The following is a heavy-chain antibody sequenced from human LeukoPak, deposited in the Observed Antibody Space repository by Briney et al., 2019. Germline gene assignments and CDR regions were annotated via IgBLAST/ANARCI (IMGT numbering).Heavy chain of an antibody. CDR1: GFTFSTYV. V-gene: IGHV3-23*01. J-gene: IGHJ6*02. CDR3: GRYYVMDV. CDR2: ISDSGGST. Sequence: GGSLRLSCAASGFTFSTYVMNWVRQAPGKGLEWVSTISDSGGSTYYADSVKGRFTISRDNSKSTLYMQMNSLRAEDTAVYYCGRYYVMDVWGQGTSVTVSS.